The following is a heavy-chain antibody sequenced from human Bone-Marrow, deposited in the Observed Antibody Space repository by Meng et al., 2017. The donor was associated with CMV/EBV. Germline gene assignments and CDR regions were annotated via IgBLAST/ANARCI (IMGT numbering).Heavy chain of an antibody. D-gene: IGHD3-22*01. CDR1: GGSISSYY. CDR3: ARGLPSYYYDSSGYSVRRTNYFDY. J-gene: IGHJ4*02. CDR2: IYYSGST. Sequence: SETLSLTCTVSGGSISSYYWSWIRQSPGKGLEWIGHIYYSGSTNYNPSLKSRVTISVDTSKNQFSLKLSSVTAADTAVYYCARGLPSYYYDSSGYSVRRTNYFDYWGQGTLVTVSS. V-gene: IGHV4-59*12.